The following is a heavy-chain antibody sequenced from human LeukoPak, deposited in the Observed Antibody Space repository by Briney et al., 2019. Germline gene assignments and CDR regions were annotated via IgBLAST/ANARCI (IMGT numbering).Heavy chain of an antibody. D-gene: IGHD2-2*01. CDR3: AREASVTNWYFDL. Sequence: PGGSLRLSCAASGFTFSSHGMQWVRQAPGKGLEWVTVIASDGSAQYYIDSVKGRFTTSRDNSKNMLYLRMNSLRTEDTAVYYCAREASVTNWYFDLWGRGALVSVSS. J-gene: IGHJ2*01. CDR2: IASDGSAQ. CDR1: GFTFSSHG. V-gene: IGHV3-30*03.